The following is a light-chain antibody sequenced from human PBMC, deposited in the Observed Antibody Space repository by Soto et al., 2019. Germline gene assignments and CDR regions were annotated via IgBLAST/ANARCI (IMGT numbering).Light chain of an antibody. J-gene: IGLJ2*01. CDR3: SSYAGSNNVV. CDR2: EVS. Sequence: VLTQPPSASGSPGQSVTISCTGTSSDVGGYNYVSWYQQHPGKAPKLMIYEVSKRPSGVPDRFSGSKSGNTASLTVSGLQAEDEADYYCSSYAGSNNVVFGGGTKVTVL. CDR1: SSDVGGYNY. V-gene: IGLV2-8*01.